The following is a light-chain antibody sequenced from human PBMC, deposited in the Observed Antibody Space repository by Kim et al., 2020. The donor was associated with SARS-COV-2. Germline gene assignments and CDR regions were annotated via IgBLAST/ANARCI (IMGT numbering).Light chain of an antibody. Sequence: VALGRTVRSTCRGDSIRSYYATWYQQKPGQAPIVVMFGKNNRPSGIPDRFSGSSSGNTASLTITGTQAGDEADYYCNSRDSNDNVLFGGGTKLTVL. CDR2: GKN. V-gene: IGLV3-19*01. CDR1: SIRSYY. J-gene: IGLJ2*01. CDR3: NSRDSNDNVL.